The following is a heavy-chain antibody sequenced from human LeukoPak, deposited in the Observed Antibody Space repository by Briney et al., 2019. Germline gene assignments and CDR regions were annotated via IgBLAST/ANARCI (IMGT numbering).Heavy chain of an antibody. D-gene: IGHD3-9*01. Sequence: ASVTVSCKASGYTFTGYYMHWVRQAPGQGLEWMGWINPNSGGTNYAQKFQGRVTMTRDTSISTAYMELSRLRSDDTAVYYCARAVSDWRRGYYYYYMDVWGKGTTVTVSS. CDR2: INPNSGGT. V-gene: IGHV1-2*02. J-gene: IGHJ6*03. CDR1: GYTFTGYY. CDR3: ARAVSDWRRGYYYYYMDV.